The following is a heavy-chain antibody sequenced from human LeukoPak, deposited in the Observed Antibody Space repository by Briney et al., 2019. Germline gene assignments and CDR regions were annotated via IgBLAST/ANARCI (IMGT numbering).Heavy chain of an antibody. CDR1: GGFVSSGSYY. J-gene: IGHJ4*02. D-gene: IGHD6-19*01. V-gene: IGHV4-61*01. Sequence: SETLSLTCTVSGGFVSSGSYYWSWIRQPPGKGLEWIGYIYYSGSTNYNPSLKSRVTISVDTSKNQFSLKLSSVTAADTAMYYCARGISSGWSRAVGYWGQGTLVTVSS. CDR2: IYYSGST. CDR3: ARGISSGWSRAVGY.